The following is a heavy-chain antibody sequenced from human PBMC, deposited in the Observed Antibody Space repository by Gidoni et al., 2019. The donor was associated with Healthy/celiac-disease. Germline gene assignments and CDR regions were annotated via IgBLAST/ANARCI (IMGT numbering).Heavy chain of an antibody. D-gene: IGHD1-1*01. J-gene: IGHJ4*02. V-gene: IGHV4-39*01. CDR2: IYDSGST. CDR3: ARHLGGTSYYFDY. Sequence: QLQLQESGPGLVKPSETLSLTCTVSGGSISSSSYYWGWIRQPPGKGLEWIGSIYDSGSTYYNPSLKSRVTISVDTSKNQFSLKLSSVTAADTAVYYCARHLGGTSYYFDYWGQGTLVTVSS. CDR1: GGSISSSSYY.